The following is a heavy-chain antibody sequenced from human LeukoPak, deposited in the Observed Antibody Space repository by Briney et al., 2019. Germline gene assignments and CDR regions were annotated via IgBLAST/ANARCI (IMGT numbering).Heavy chain of an antibody. Sequence: GSLRLSCVASGYTFSSFSINWVRQAPGKGLEWVSSISVRSNYIYYADSVRGRFSISRDDARDSLFLQMNSLRAEDTAVYYCVRLRRNSDTSGYYYYYDFWGQGTLVTVSS. CDR1: GYTFSSFS. J-gene: IGHJ4*02. CDR3: VRLRRNSDTSGYYYYYDF. V-gene: IGHV3-21*01. D-gene: IGHD3-22*01. CDR2: ISVRSNYI.